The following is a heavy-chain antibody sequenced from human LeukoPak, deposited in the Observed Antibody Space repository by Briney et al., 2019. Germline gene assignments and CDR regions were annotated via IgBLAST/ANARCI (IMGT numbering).Heavy chain of an antibody. CDR1: GGSISSSSYY. V-gene: IGHV4-39*07. J-gene: IGHJ5*02. CDR3: AREYRGYCSGGSCYGWFDP. CDR2: IYYSGST. D-gene: IGHD2-15*01. Sequence: SETLSLTCTVSGGSISSSSYYWGWIRQPPGKGLEWIGYIYYSGSTYYNPSLKSRVTISMDTSKNQFSLKLNSVSAADTAVYYCAREYRGYCSGGSCYGWFDPWGQGTLVTVSS.